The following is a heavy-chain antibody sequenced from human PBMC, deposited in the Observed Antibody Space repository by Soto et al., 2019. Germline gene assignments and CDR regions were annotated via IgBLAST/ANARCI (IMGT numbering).Heavy chain of an antibody. CDR3: ATQRFGSNAFFDI. J-gene: IGHJ4*02. V-gene: IGHV4-39*07. D-gene: IGHD3-10*01. Sequence: SETLSLTCTVSGGSVSTNSYSWGWIRQPPGKGLEWIGYIYHSGSTYYNPSLKSRVTISVDRSKNQFSLNLTSVTAADTAVYYCATQRFGSNAFFDIWGQGALVTVSS. CDR2: IYHSGST. CDR1: GGSVSTNSYS.